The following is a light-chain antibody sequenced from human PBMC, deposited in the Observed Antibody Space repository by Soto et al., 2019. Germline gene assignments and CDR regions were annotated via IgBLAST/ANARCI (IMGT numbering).Light chain of an antibody. CDR3: QHYNTYPWT. V-gene: IGKV1-5*03. Sequence: DIQITQSPSILSASVGDRVTITCRASQSISGWLAWYQQKPGKAPNLLIHKASHLESGVPSRFSGSGSGTEFTLTISSLQPGDFATYYCQHYNTYPWTFGQGTKVDIK. CDR2: KAS. CDR1: QSISGW. J-gene: IGKJ1*01.